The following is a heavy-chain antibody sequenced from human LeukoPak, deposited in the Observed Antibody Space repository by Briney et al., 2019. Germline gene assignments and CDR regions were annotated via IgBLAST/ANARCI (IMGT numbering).Heavy chain of an antibody. D-gene: IGHD6-19*01. V-gene: IGHV1-18*01. CDR3: ARGIAVAVRFDY. Sequence: WASVKVSCKASGYTFTSYGISWVRQAPGQGLEWMGWISPYNGNTNYAQKLQGRVTMTTDTPTSTAYMDLRSLRSDDTAVYYCARGIAVAVRFDYWGQGTLVTVSS. CDR2: ISPYNGNT. J-gene: IGHJ4*02. CDR1: GYTFTSYG.